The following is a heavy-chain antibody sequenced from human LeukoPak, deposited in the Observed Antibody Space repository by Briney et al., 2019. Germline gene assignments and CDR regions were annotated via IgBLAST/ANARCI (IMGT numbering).Heavy chain of an antibody. D-gene: IGHD2-15*01. CDR2: IYSGDSDT. CDR3: ASLYCSGGSCYPTDAFDI. J-gene: IGHJ3*02. Sequence: GESLKISCKGSGYSFTSYWIGWVRQMPGKGLEWMGIIYSGDSDTRYSPSFQGQVTISADKSISTAYLQWSSLKASDTAMYYCASLYCSGGSCYPTDAFDIWGQGTMVTVSS. V-gene: IGHV5-51*01. CDR1: GYSFTSYW.